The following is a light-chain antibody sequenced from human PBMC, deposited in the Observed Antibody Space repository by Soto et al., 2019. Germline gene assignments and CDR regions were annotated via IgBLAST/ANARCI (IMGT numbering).Light chain of an antibody. CDR2: GAS. Sequence: EIVMTQSPATLSVSPGERATLSCRASQSVSSNLAWYQQKPGQAPRLLIYGASTRATGIPARFSGSGSGTEFTLTISSLQSVDFAVYYCQQYNNWLWTFGQGTRVDIK. CDR3: QQYNNWLWT. CDR1: QSVSSN. J-gene: IGKJ1*01. V-gene: IGKV3-15*01.